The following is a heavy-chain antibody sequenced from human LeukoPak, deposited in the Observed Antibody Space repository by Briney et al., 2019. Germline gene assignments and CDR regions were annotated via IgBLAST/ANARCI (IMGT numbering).Heavy chain of an antibody. CDR2: FYDTRSP. Sequence: SGTLSLTCTVSGGSISLYYWSWIRQPPGKGLEWIGYFYDTRSPKYNPSLERRVTISVDMSRNQFSLNLTSVTAADTAVYYCARGRGSLTCWGQGTLATVSS. D-gene: IGHD3-10*01. CDR1: GGSISLYY. J-gene: IGHJ4*02. V-gene: IGHV4-59*01. CDR3: ARGRGSLTC.